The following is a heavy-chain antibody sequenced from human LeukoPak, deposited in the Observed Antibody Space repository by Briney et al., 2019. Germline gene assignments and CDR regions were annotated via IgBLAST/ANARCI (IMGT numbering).Heavy chain of an antibody. D-gene: IGHD2-2*01. CDR3: ARDWFLGQLLVS. CDR2: INSDGINT. V-gene: IGHV3-74*01. J-gene: IGHJ4*02. CDR1: GFTFSNYW. Sequence: PGGSLRLSCAASGFTFSNYWMHWVRQAPGKGLVWVSRINSDGINTSYADSVKGRFTISRDNAKNTLNLQMNSLRAEDTAVYYCARDWFLGQLLVSWGQGTLVTVSS.